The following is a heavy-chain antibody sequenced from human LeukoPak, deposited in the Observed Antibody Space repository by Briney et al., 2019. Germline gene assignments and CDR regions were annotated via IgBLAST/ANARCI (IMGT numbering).Heavy chain of an antibody. CDR3: ARAYSSGYHGSFDY. CDR2: IIPIFGTA. D-gene: IGHD3-22*01. CDR1: GGTFSSYA. Sequence: GASVKVSCKASGGTFSSYAISWVRQAPGQGLEWMGGIIPIFGTANYAQKFQGRVTITTDKSTSTAYMELSSLRSEDTAVYYCARAYSSGYHGSFDYWGQGTLVTVSS. J-gene: IGHJ4*02. V-gene: IGHV1-69*05.